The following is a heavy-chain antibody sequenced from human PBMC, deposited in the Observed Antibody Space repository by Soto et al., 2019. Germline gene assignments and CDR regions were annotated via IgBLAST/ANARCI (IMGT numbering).Heavy chain of an antibody. CDR3: ARDDDYNTSDY. V-gene: IGHV3-7*01. CDR1: GFTFGTYW. J-gene: IGHJ4*02. CDR2: INQEGSEK. Sequence: PGGSLRLSCAASGFTFGTYWMNWVRQTPGKGLEWMANINQEGSEKHYVDFVKGRFTISRDNAKNSLYLQMNSLGAEDTAVYYCARDDDYNTSDYWGQGTLVTVSS. D-gene: IGHD3-10*01.